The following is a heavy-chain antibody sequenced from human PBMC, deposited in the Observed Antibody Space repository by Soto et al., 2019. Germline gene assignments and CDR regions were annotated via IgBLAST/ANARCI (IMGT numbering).Heavy chain of an antibody. D-gene: IGHD3-10*01. V-gene: IGHV3-30*18. Sequence: GGSLRLSCAASGFTFSSYGMHWVRQAPGKGLEWVAVISYDGSNKYYADSVKGRFTISRDNSKNTLYLQMNSLRAEDTAVYYCAKSVMVRAPNYGMDVWGQRTTVTGSS. CDR2: ISYDGSNK. J-gene: IGHJ6*02. CDR1: GFTFSSYG. CDR3: AKSVMVRAPNYGMDV.